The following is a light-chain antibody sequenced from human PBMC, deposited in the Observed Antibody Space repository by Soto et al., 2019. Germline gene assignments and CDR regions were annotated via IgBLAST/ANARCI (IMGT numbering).Light chain of an antibody. CDR1: SSNIGSNT. V-gene: IGLV1-44*01. CDR2: FNI. J-gene: IGLJ1*01. CDR3: AAWDDSLNGYV. Sequence: QSVLSQPPSASGTPWQRVTISCSGSSSNIGSNTVNWYQQFPGTAPKLLIYFNIQRPSGVPDRFSGSKSGTSASLAISGLQSEDEADYYCAAWDDSLNGYVFGTGTKVTVL.